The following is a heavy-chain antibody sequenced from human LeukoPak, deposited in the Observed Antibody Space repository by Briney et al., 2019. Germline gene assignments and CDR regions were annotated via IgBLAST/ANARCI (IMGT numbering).Heavy chain of an antibody. V-gene: IGHV3-21*01. CDR3: AREEMGGTTRSGALT. D-gene: IGHD1-14*01. CDR1: GFTFSSYS. CDR2: ISSSSSYI. Sequence: PGGSLRLPCAASGFTFSSYSMNWVRQAPGKGLEWVSSISSSSSYIYYADSVKGRFTISRDNAKNSLYLQMNSLRAEDTAVYYCAREEMGGTTRSGALTWGQGTLVTVSS. J-gene: IGHJ5*02.